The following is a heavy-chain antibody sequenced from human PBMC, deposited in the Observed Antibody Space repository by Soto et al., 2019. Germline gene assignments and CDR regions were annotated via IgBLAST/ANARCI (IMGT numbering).Heavy chain of an antibody. Sequence: SVKVSCKASGGTFSSYAISWVRQAPGQGLEWMGGIIPIFGTANYAQKFQGRVTITADESTSTAYMELSSLRSEDTAVYYCARDERPTYYYDSSGNSLDYWGQGTLLTVSS. V-gene: IGHV1-69*13. CDR1: GGTFSSYA. D-gene: IGHD3-22*01. CDR2: IIPIFGTA. J-gene: IGHJ4*02. CDR3: ARDERPTYYYDSSGNSLDY.